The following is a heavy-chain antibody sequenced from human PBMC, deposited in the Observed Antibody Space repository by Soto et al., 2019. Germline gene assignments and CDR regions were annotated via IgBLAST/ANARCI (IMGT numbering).Heavy chain of an antibody. J-gene: IGHJ4*02. CDR3: AKSSSGDYVIGYFDY. Sequence: GGSLRLSCAASGFTFNNYAMSWVLQAPGKGLEWVSAISGSGGSTYYADSVKGRFTISRDNSKYTLYLQMNSLRAEDTAVYYCAKSSSGDYVIGYFDYWGQGTLVTVSS. CDR1: GFTFNNYA. V-gene: IGHV3-23*01. CDR2: ISGSGGST. D-gene: IGHD3-16*01.